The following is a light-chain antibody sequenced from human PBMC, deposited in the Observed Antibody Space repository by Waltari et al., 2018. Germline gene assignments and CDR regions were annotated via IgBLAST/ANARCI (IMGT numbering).Light chain of an antibody. Sequence: DIQMTQSPSSLSASVGDRVPITCRASQSIASNVSWYQQKPGKAPKLLIYAASSLQSGVPSRFSARGSGTDFTLTISSLQREDFATYYCQQSYSSPRTFGQGTKVEVK. J-gene: IGKJ1*01. CDR2: AAS. CDR1: QSIASN. V-gene: IGKV1-39*01. CDR3: QQSYSSPRT.